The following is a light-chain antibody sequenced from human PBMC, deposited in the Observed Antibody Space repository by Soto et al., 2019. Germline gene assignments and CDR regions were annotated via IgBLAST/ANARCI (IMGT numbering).Light chain of an antibody. V-gene: IGKV1-39*01. Sequence: DLQMTQSPSSLSASVGDRVTISCRASQSIARYLNWFQQKPGKAPKLLIHSASTLQSGVPSGFSGSGSGTDFTLTISSLQPEDFATYYCQQSYTTPPTFGQGTKVEIK. CDR1: QSIARY. CDR3: QQSYTTPPT. CDR2: SAS. J-gene: IGKJ1*01.